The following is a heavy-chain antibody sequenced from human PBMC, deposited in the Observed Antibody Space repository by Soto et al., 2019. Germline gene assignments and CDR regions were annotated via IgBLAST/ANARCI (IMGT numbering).Heavy chain of an antibody. V-gene: IGHV4-30-4*01. CDR1: GGSISSGDYY. CDR3: VRGRYYYGSGIPHDI. Sequence: PSETLSLTCTVSGGSISSGDYYWSWIRQPPGKGLEWIGYIYYSGSTYYNPSLKSRVTISVDTSKNQFSLKLSSVTAADTAVYYCVRGRYYYGSGIPHDIWCEGKLVT. CDR2: IYYSGST. D-gene: IGHD3-10*01. J-gene: IGHJ3*02.